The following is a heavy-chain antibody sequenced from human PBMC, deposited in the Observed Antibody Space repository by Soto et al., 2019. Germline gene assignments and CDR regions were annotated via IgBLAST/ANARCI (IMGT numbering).Heavy chain of an antibody. Sequence: QMQLQESGPGLVKPSETLSLTCAVSGGQISSRTYSWGWIRQPPGKSMEWIGTVYSHVNTYTNPSLKSRVPISVDTSNSQLSLQLRSVTAADTAVYDCARHDGLSSGWIFDYWGHGTLVTVSS. J-gene: IGHJ4*01. V-gene: IGHV4-39*01. CDR1: GGQISSRTYS. D-gene: IGHD6-19*01. CDR2: VYSHVNT. CDR3: ARHDGLSSGWIFDY.